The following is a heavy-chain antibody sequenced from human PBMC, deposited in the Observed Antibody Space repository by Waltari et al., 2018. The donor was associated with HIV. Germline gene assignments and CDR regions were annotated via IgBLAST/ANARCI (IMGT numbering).Heavy chain of an antibody. J-gene: IGHJ4*02. CDR3: ARAALRVPGDFDY. V-gene: IGHV1-2*06. Sequence: QVQLVQSGAEVKKPGASVQVSCQASEYTFTDYNIHWVRQAPGQGLEWMGRINPNNGVTDYAQKFQGRVTMTSDTSISTAYMELSSLRSDDTAVYFCARAALRVPGDFDYWGQGTHVTVSS. CDR1: EYTFTDYN. CDR2: INPNNGVT. D-gene: IGHD7-27*01.